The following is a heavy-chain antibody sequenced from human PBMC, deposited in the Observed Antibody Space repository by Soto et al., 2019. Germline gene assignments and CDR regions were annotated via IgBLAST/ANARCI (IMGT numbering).Heavy chain of an antibody. D-gene: IGHD5-18*01. CDR1: GGSISSGGYY. CDR2: IYYSGST. J-gene: IGHJ4*02. V-gene: IGHV4-31*03. CDR3: ARSGYSYGPNPLLY. Sequence: PSETLSLTCTVSGGSISSGGYYWSWIRQHPGKGLEWIGYIYYSGSTYYNPSLKSRVIISVDTSKNQFSLKLSSVTAADTAVYYCARSGYSYGPNPLLYWGQGTLVTV.